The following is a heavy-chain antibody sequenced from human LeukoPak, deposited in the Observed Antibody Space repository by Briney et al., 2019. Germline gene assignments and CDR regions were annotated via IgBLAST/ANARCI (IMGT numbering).Heavy chain of an antibody. CDR3: ARDATTIRGLNSFDI. CDR2: ISYDGSNK. J-gene: IGHJ3*02. V-gene: IGHV3-30*03. D-gene: IGHD3-10*01. Sequence: GGSLRLSCAASGFTFSSYGMHWVRQAPGKGLEWVAVISYDGSNKYYADSVKGRFTISRDTSKNTLYLQMNSLRGDDTAVYYCARDATTIRGLNSFDIWGQGTMVTVSS. CDR1: GFTFSSYG.